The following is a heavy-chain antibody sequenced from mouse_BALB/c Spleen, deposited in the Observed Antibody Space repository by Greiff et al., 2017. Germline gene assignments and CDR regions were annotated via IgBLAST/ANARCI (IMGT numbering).Heavy chain of an antibody. V-gene: IGHV1S22*01. Sequence: LQQPGSELVRPGASVKLSCKASGSTFTSYWMHWVKQRPGQGLEWIGNIYPGSGSTNYDEKFTSKATLTVDTSSSTAYMQLSSLTSEDSAVYYGTRDDGSSYDAMDYWGQGTSVTVSA. CDR3: TRDDGSSYDAMDY. CDR2: IYPGSGST. J-gene: IGHJ4*01. D-gene: IGHD1-1*01. CDR1: GSTFTSYW.